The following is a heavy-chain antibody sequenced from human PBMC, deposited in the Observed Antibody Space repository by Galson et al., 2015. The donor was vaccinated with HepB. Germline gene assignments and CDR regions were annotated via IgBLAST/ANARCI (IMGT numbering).Heavy chain of an antibody. V-gene: IGHV1-46*01. Sequence: SVKVSCKASGSTFTSYYMHWVRQAPGQGLEWMGIINPSGGSTSYAQKFQGRVTMTRDTSTSTVYMELSSLRSEDTAVYYCARDGGSLVGATSLTWFDPWGQGTLVTVSS. CDR2: INPSGGST. CDR1: GSTFTSYY. CDR3: ARDGGSLVGATSLTWFDP. J-gene: IGHJ5*02. D-gene: IGHD1-26*01.